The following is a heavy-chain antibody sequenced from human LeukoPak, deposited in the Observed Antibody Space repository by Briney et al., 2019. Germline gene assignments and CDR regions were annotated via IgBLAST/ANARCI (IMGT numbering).Heavy chain of an antibody. Sequence: QPGGSLRLSCAASGFIFRNYGMNWVRQAPGKGLEWVSGIYTNGNTRYADSVRGRFTISRDNSKNTPYLQMHSLRVDDTAVYYCAHLVWEYVGGLDVWGQGTTVTVSS. CDR2: IYTNGNT. CDR3: AHLVWEYVGGLDV. J-gene: IGHJ6*02. D-gene: IGHD3/OR15-3a*01. V-gene: IGHV3-23*05. CDR1: GFIFRNYG.